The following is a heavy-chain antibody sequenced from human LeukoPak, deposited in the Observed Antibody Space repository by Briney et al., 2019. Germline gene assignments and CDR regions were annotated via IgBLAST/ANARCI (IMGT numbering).Heavy chain of an antibody. CDR3: ARGCGSSGYRPRRYYYYYMDV. V-gene: IGHV1-8*01. CDR2: MNPNSGNT. D-gene: IGHD3-22*01. J-gene: IGHJ6*03. CDR1: GYTFTSYD. Sequence: EASVKASCKASGYTFTSYDINWVRQATGQGLEWMGWMNPNSGNTGYAQKFQGRVTMTRNTSISTAYMELSSLRSEDTAVYYCARGCGSSGYRPRRYYYYYMDVWGKGTTVTISS.